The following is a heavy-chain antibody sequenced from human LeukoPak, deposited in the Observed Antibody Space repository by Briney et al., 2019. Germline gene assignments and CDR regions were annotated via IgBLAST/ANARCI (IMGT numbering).Heavy chain of an antibody. CDR2: IIPILGIA. CDR3: ARAVAGTGYFDY. Sequence: SVKVSCKASGYTFTSYGISWVRQAPGQGLEWMGRIIPILGIANYAQKFQGRVTITADKSTSTAYMELSSLRSEDTAVYYCARAVAGTGYFDYWGQGTLVTVSS. CDR1: GYTFTSYG. D-gene: IGHD6-19*01. V-gene: IGHV1-69*04. J-gene: IGHJ4*02.